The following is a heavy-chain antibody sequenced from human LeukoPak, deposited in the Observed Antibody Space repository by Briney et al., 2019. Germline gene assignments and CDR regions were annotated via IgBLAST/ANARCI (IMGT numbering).Heavy chain of an antibody. CDR3: ARDSTYYYGSGSYDPPGDY. J-gene: IGHJ4*02. CDR2: IYSGGST. D-gene: IGHD3-10*01. CDR1: GFTVSSNH. V-gene: IGHV3-53*01. Sequence: GGSLRLSCAASGFTVSSNHMSWVRQAPGKGLEWVSVIYSGGSTYYADSVKGRFTISRDNSKNTLYLQMNSLRAEDTAVYYCARDSTYYYGSGSYDPPGDYWGQGTLVTVSS.